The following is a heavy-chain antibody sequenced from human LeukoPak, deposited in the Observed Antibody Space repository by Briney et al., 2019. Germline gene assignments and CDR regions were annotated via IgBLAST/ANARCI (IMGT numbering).Heavy chain of an antibody. CDR2: IRYDGTTK. D-gene: IGHD3-22*01. V-gene: IGHV3-30*02. J-gene: IGHJ4*02. CDR3: AKESESYDSSGSTFDY. Sequence: GGSLRLSCAASGSTFSSYGMHWVRQAPGKGLEWVAFIRYDGTTKFYADSVKGRFTISRDYSKNTLYLQMNSLRAEDTAVYYCAKESESYDSSGSTFDYWGQGTLVTVSS. CDR1: GSTFSSYG.